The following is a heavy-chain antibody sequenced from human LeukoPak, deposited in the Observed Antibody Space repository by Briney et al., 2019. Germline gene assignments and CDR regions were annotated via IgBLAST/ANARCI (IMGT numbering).Heavy chain of an antibody. CDR2: IYYSGST. CDR3: ARHRVRGYTYGAFDY. J-gene: IGHJ4*02. V-gene: IGHV4-59*08. Sequence: PSETLSLTCIVSGDSISSYYWSWIRQPPGKGLEWIGYIYYSGSTNYNPSLKSGVTISVDTSKNQFSLKLSSVTAADTAVYYCARHRVRGYTYGAFDYWGQGTLVTVSS. D-gene: IGHD5-18*01. CDR1: GDSISSYY.